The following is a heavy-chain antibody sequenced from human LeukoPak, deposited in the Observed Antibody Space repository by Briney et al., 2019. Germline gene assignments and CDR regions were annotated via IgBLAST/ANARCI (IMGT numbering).Heavy chain of an antibody. CDR2: ISGSGGST. CDR3: ARDQYTYSSSTSFDY. CDR1: GFTFSSYA. J-gene: IGHJ4*02. V-gene: IGHV3-23*01. Sequence: PGGSLRLSCAASGFTFSSYAMSWVRQAPGKGLEWVSAISGSGGSTYYADSVKGRFTISRDNSKNTLYLQMNSLRAEDTAVYYCARDQYTYSSSTSFDYWGQGTLVTVSS. D-gene: IGHD6-13*01.